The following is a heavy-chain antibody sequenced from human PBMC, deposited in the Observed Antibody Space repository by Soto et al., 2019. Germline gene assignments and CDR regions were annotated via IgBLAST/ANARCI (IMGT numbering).Heavy chain of an antibody. CDR1: GFTFSSYE. CDR3: AYLWFAELLLLNPQDV. CDR2: ISSSGSTI. V-gene: IGHV3-48*03. Sequence: GGSLRLSCAASGFTFSSYEMNWVRQAPGKGLEWVSYISSSGSTIYYADSVKGRFTISRDNAKNSLYLQMNSLRAEDTAVYYCAYLWFAELLLLNPQDVWGQGTTVTVSS. D-gene: IGHD3-10*01. J-gene: IGHJ6*02.